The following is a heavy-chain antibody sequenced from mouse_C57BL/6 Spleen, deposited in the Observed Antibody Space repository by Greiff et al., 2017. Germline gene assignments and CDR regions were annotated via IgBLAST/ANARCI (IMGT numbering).Heavy chain of an antibody. J-gene: IGHJ4*01. Sequence: VHLVESGPGLVQPSQSLSITCTVSGFSLTSYGVHWVRQSPGKGLEWLGVIWRGGSTDYNAAFIARMSITTDNSKTHVFFKMNSLQADDTAIYYCAKYDYDEGYDAMDYWGQGTSVTVSS. CDR3: AKYDYDEGYDAMDY. V-gene: IGHV2-5*01. CDR1: GFSLTSYG. CDR2: IWRGGST. D-gene: IGHD2-4*01.